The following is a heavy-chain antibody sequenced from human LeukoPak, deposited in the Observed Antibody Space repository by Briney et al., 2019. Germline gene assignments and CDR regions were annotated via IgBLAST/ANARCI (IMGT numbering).Heavy chain of an antibody. V-gene: IGHV3-9*01. CDR3: AKDKSRSAAGLMDY. D-gene: IGHD6-13*01. CDR1: GFTFDDYA. CDR2: ISWNSGSI. Sequence: GGSLRLSCAASGFTFDDYAMHWVRQAPGKGLEWVSGISWNSGSIGYADSVKGRFTISRDNAKNSLYLQMNSLRAEDTALYYCAKDKSRSAAGLMDYWGQGTLVTVSS. J-gene: IGHJ4*02.